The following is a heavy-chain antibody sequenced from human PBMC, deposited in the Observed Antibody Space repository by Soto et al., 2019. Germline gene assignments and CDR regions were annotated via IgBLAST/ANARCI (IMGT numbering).Heavy chain of an antibody. V-gene: IGHV4-59*01. CDR1: GGSISSYY. D-gene: IGHD2-2*01. Sequence: PSETLSLTCTVSGGSISSYYWSWIRQPPGKGLEWIGYIYYSGSTNYNPSLKSRVTISVDTSKNQFSLKLSSVTAADTAVYYCARSGDIVVVPAAGEFDYWGQGTLVTV. CDR2: IYYSGST. J-gene: IGHJ4*02. CDR3: ARSGDIVVVPAAGEFDY.